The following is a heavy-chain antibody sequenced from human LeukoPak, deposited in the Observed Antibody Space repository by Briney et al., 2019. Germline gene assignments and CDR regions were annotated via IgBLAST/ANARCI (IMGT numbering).Heavy chain of an antibody. Sequence: PGGSLRLSCAASGFGFSSYEMNWVRQAPGKGLEWVSYISTSGTTIHYADFVKGRFTISRDNVGNSLYLHLNSLRAEDTAVYYCTRGGRYYYMDVWGKGTAVTISS. CDR2: ISTSGTTI. J-gene: IGHJ6*03. V-gene: IGHV3-48*03. CDR1: GFGFSSYE. CDR3: TRGGRYYYMDV. D-gene: IGHD2-15*01.